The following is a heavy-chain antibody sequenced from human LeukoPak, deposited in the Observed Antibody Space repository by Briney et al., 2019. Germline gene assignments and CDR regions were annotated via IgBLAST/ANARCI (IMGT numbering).Heavy chain of an antibody. J-gene: IGHJ4*02. CDR1: GYSISSGYY. CDR3: ARAGLTGDWETVIGPVY. D-gene: IGHD7-27*01. Sequence: KASETLSLTCTVSGYSISSGYYWGWIRQPPGKGLEWIGSIYHSGSTYYNPSLKSRVTISVDTSKNQFSLKVSSVTAADTAVYYCARAGLTGDWETVIGPVYWGQGTLVTVSS. CDR2: IYHSGST. V-gene: IGHV4-38-2*02.